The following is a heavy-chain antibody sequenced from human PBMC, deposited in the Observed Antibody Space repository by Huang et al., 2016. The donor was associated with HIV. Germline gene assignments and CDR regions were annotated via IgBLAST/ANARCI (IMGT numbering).Heavy chain of an antibody. V-gene: IGHV1-3*01. CDR1: GFNFLTYA. CDR2: INGDGLT. Sequence: QVQLVQSGAEVEKPGASVNLSCKASGFNFLTYALHWVRQAPGHSLEWMGWINGDGLTKYSQKFQGRVTITRDRSASTVYVDFKSLTYEDTAVYYCARDKEAGTPFFDPWGQGTLVTVSS. D-gene: IGHD6-19*01. J-gene: IGHJ5*02. CDR3: ARDKEAGTPFFDP.